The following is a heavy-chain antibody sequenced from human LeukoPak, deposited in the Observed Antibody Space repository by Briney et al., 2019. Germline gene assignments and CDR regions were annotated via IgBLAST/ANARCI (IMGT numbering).Heavy chain of an antibody. CDR1: GGSISSYY. D-gene: IGHD3-3*01. J-gene: IGHJ4*02. CDR3: ARARGFWSGYPDY. Sequence: PSETLSLTCTVSGGSISSYYWSWIRQPPGKGLEWIGYIYYSGSTFYNPSLKSRVTISVDTSKNKFSLKLNSVTAADTAVYYCARARGFWSGYPDYWGQGTLVTVSS. CDR2: IYYSGST. V-gene: IGHV4-59*04.